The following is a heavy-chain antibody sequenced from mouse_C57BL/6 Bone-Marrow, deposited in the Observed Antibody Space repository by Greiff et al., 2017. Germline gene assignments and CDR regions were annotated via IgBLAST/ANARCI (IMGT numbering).Heavy chain of an antibody. Sequence: EVQLVESGGGLVQPGGSLKLSCAASGIDFSRYWMSWVRRAPGKGLEWIGVINPDSSTINYAPSLKDKFIISRDNAKNTLYLQMSKVRSEDTALYYCARSYYSKGPSWFAYWGQGTLVTVSA. V-gene: IGHV4-1*01. CDR1: GIDFSRYW. D-gene: IGHD2-5*01. CDR3: ARSYYSKGPSWFAY. CDR2: INPDSSTI. J-gene: IGHJ3*01.